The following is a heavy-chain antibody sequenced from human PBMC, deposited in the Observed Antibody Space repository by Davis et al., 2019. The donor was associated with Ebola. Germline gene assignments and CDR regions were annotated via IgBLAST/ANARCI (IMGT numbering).Heavy chain of an antibody. Sequence: GESLKISCAASGFTFSSYAMSWVRQAPGKGLEWVSAISGSGGSTYYADSVKGRFTISRDNSKNTLYLQMNSLRAEDTAVYYCAKRGYCSGGSCYSHWGQGTLVTVSS. CDR2: ISGSGGST. V-gene: IGHV3-23*01. D-gene: IGHD2-15*01. J-gene: IGHJ4*02. CDR3: AKRGYCSGGSCYSH. CDR1: GFTFSSYA.